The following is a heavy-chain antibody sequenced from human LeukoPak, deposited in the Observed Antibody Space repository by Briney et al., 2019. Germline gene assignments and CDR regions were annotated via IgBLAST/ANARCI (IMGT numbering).Heavy chain of an antibody. CDR3: ARGRYSYGFASKATPVDY. D-gene: IGHD5-18*01. Sequence: SETLSLTCAVYGGSFSGYYWSWIRQPPGKGLEWIGEINHSGSTNYNPSLKSRVTISVDTSKNQFSLKLRSVTAADTAVYYCARGRYSYGFASKATPVDYWGQGTLVTVSS. V-gene: IGHV4-34*01. CDR1: GGSFSGYY. CDR2: INHSGST. J-gene: IGHJ4*02.